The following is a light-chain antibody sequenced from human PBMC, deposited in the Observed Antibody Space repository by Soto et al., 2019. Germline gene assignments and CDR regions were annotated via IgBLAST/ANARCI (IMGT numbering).Light chain of an antibody. J-gene: IGKJ1*01. CDR1: QSVSSSY. CDR3: QQYGSSSWT. Sequence: EIVLTQSPGNLSLSPGERATLSCRASQSVSSSYLAWYQQKPGQAPRLLIYGTSSRATAIPDRFSGSGSGTDFTLTISRLEPEDFAVYYCQQYGSSSWTFGQGTKVHIK. CDR2: GTS. V-gene: IGKV3-20*01.